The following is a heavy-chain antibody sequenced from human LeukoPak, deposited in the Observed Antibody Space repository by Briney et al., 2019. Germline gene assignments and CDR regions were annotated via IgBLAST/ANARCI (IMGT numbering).Heavy chain of an antibody. CDR1: GFTFSSYG. V-gene: IGHV3-30*18. J-gene: IGHJ4*02. CDR3: AKLEYSSGWYPPFDY. D-gene: IGHD6-19*01. CDR2: ISYDGSNK. Sequence: PGESLRLSCAASGFTFSSYGMHWVRQAPGKGLEWVAVISYDGSNKYYADSVKGRFTISRDNSKNTLYLQMNSLRAEDTAVYYCAKLEYSSGWYPPFDYWGQGTLVTVSS.